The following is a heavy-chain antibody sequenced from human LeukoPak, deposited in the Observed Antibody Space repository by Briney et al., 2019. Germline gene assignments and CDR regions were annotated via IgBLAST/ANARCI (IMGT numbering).Heavy chain of an antibody. CDR3: ARSAMNRSGWYAAFDI. CDR2: INHSGST. CDR1: GGSFRGYY. D-gene: IGHD6-19*01. Sequence: SETLSLTCAAYGGSFRGYYWSWIRQPPGKGLEWIGEINHSGSTNYNPSLKSRVTISVDTSKNQFSLKLSSVTAADTAVYYCARSAMNRSGWYAAFDIWGQGTMVTVSS. J-gene: IGHJ3*02. V-gene: IGHV4-34*01.